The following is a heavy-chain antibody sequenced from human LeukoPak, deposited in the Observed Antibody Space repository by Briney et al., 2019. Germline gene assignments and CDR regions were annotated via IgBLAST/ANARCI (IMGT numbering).Heavy chain of an antibody. CDR3: AKVRVGTSDCFDY. D-gene: IGHD5-12*01. V-gene: IGHV3-23*01. J-gene: IGHJ4*02. Sequence: GGSLRLSCAASGFTFSSYSMSWVRQAPGKGLEWVSAMSGSSGSTYYADSVKGRFTISRDNSKNTLYLQMNSLRAEDSALYYCAKVRVGTSDCFDYWGQGTLVTVSS. CDR1: GFTFSSYS. CDR2: MSGSSGST.